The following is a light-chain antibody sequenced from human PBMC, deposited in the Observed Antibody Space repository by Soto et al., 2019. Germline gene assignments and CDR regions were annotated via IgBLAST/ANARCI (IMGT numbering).Light chain of an antibody. CDR3: AAWDDILRGPVV. V-gene: IGLV1-47*01. CDR2: RNN. CDR1: SSNIGSNY. Sequence: QSVLTQPPSASGTPGQRVTISCSGSSSNIGSNYVYWYQQLPGTAPKLLIYRNNQRPSGVPDRFSGSKSGTSASLAISGLRSEDEGDYYCAAWDDILRGPVVFGGGTKLTVL. J-gene: IGLJ2*01.